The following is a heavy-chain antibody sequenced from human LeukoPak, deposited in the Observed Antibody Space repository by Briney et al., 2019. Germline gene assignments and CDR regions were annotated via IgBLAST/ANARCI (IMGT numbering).Heavy chain of an antibody. Sequence: PSETLSLTCAVYGGSSSGYYWSWIRQPPGKGLEWIGEINHSGSTNYNPSLKSRVTISVDTSKNQFSLKLSSVTAADTAVYYCASPSDGYNRALGYWGQGTLVTVSS. V-gene: IGHV4-34*01. J-gene: IGHJ4*02. CDR3: ASPSDGYNRALGY. CDR1: GGSSSGYY. D-gene: IGHD5-24*01. CDR2: INHSGST.